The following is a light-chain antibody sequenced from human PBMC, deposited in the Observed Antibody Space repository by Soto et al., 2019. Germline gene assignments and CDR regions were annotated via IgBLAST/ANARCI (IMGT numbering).Light chain of an antibody. V-gene: IGKV1-5*01. Sequence: DIQMTQSPSTLSASVGDRVTITCRASQSISSWLAWYQQKPGKAPNLLIYDASSLESGVPSRFSGSGSGTEFTVTISSLQPDDFATYYCQQYNSYSPWTFGQGTKVEIK. J-gene: IGKJ1*01. CDR1: QSISSW. CDR3: QQYNSYSPWT. CDR2: DAS.